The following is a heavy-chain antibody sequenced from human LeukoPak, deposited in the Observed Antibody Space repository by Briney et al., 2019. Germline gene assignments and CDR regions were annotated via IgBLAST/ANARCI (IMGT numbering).Heavy chain of an antibody. CDR2: ISSSGSTI. CDR3: ARDRPLTLYYESSPGGFDP. D-gene: IGHD3-22*01. J-gene: IGHJ5*02. Sequence: GGSLRLSCAASGFTFSDYYMSWIRQAPGKGLEWVSYISSSGSTIYYADSVKGRFTISRDNAKNSLYLQMNSLRAEDTAVYYCARDRPLTLYYESSPGGFDPWGQGTLVTVSS. V-gene: IGHV3-11*01. CDR1: GFTFSDYY.